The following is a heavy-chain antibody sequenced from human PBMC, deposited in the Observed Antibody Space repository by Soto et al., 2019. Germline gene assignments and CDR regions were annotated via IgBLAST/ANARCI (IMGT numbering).Heavy chain of an antibody. CDR1: GGFVTSGSYY. CDR2: MSHSGGT. Sequence: QVQLQQWGAGLLKPSETLSLTCAVYGGFVTSGSYYWSWMRQPPGKGLEWIGEMSHSGGTHFNPSLNSRVTISVDTSKNQFTRKRSSVTSADTALYYCARVERGTATTVVDAFDIWGPGTMVTVSS. V-gene: IGHV4-34*01. J-gene: IGHJ3*02. CDR3: ARVERGTATTVVDAFDI. D-gene: IGHD1-1*01.